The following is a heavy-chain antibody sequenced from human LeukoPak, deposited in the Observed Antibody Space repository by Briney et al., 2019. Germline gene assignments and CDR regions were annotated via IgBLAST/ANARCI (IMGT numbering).Heavy chain of an antibody. J-gene: IGHJ4*02. Sequence: ASVKVSCKASGYTFTSYQMNWVRQAPGQGHEWMGVIIPSGGSTSYAQKFQGRVTMSRDTSTSTVYMELSGLRSEDTGVYYCARVGGDGSGYYYSDYWGQGTLVTVSS. V-gene: IGHV1-46*01. CDR3: ARVGGDGSGYYYSDY. CDR1: GYTFTSYQ. D-gene: IGHD3-22*01. CDR2: IIPSGGST.